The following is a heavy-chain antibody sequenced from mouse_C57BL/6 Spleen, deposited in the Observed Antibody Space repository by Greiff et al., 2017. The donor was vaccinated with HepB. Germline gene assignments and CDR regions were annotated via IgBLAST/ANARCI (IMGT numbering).Heavy chain of an antibody. CDR2: IDPEDGDT. CDR1: GFNIKDYY. V-gene: IGHV14-1*01. Sequence: EVQLQQSGAELVRPGASVKLSCTASGFNIKDYYMHWVKQRPEQGLEWIGRIDPEDGDTEYAPKFQGKATMTADTSSNTAYLQLSSLTSEDTAVYYCTTEHYYGSSYYAMDYWGQGTSVTVSS. J-gene: IGHJ4*01. D-gene: IGHD1-1*01. CDR3: TTEHYYGSSYYAMDY.